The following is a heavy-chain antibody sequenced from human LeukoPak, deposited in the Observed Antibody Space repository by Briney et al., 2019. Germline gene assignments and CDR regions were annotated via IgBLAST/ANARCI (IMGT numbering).Heavy chain of an antibody. CDR1: GFSFSSYA. CDR3: AKRSGYTTGWFFDF. Sequence: GGSLKLSCAASGFSFSSYAMSWVRQAPGKGLEWVSSISGSGDNTYYAESVKGRFTISRDNSKNTLFLQMNSLRAEDTAVFYCAKRSGYTTGWFFDFWGQGALVTVSS. J-gene: IGHJ4*02. V-gene: IGHV3-23*01. D-gene: IGHD6-19*01. CDR2: ISGSGDNT.